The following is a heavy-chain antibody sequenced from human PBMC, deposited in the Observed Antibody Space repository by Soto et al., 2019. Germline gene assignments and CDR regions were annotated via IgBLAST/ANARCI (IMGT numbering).Heavy chain of an antibody. D-gene: IGHD1-26*01. V-gene: IGHV4-30-2*01. CDR2: IYHSGST. J-gene: IGHJ5*02. CDR3: AREGPWEGWFDP. CDR1: GGSISNGGYS. Sequence: QLQLQESGSGLVKPSQTLSLTCAVSGGSISNGGYSWSWIRQPPGKGLEWIGYIYHSGSTYYNPSLKSRVTISVDRSKNQFSPKLSSVTAADTAVYYCAREGPWEGWFDPWAQGTLVTVSS.